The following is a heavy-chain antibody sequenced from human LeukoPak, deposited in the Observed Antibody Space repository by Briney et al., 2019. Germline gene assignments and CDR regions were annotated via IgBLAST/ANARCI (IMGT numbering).Heavy chain of an antibody. V-gene: IGHV1-69*01. CDR1: GGTFSSYA. CDR2: IIPIFGTA. Sequence: APVKVSCKASGGTFSSYAISRVRQAPGQGLEWMGGIIPIFGTANYAQKFQGRVTITADESTSTAYMELSSLRSEDTAVYYCAGLWSRHFDYWGQGTLVTVSS. J-gene: IGHJ4*02. CDR3: AGLWSRHFDY. D-gene: IGHD5-18*01.